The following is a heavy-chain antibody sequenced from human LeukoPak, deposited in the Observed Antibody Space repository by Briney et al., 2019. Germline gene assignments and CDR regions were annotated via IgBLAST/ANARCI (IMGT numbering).Heavy chain of an antibody. CDR1: GFTFSSYW. CDR3: ARGSSSWYHVLDWFDP. CDR2: IKQDGSEK. J-gene: IGHJ5*02. Sequence: GGSLRLSCAASGFTFSSYWMSWVRQAPGKGLEWVANIKQDGSEKYYVDSVKGRFTISRDNAKNSLYLQMNNLRAEATAVYYCARGSSSWYHVLDWFDPWGQGTLVTVSS. D-gene: IGHD6-13*01. V-gene: IGHV3-7*03.